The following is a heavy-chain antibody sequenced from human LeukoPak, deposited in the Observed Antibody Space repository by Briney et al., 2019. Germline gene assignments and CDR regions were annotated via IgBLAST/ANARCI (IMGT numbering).Heavy chain of an antibody. J-gene: IGHJ6*02. CDR1: GYTFTSYG. Sequence: GASVKVSCKASGYTFTSYGISWVRQAPGQGLEWMGWISAYNGNTNYAQKLQGRVTMTTDTSTSTAYMELRSLRFDDTAVYYCAGEGQYVINYYGMDVWGQGTTVTVSS. CDR2: ISAYNGNT. V-gene: IGHV1-18*01. D-gene: IGHD3-10*01. CDR3: AGEGQYVINYYGMDV.